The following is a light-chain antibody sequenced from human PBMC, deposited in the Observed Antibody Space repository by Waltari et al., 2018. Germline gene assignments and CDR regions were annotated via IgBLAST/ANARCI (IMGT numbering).Light chain of an antibody. CDR2: DVS. J-gene: IGLJ2*01. V-gene: IGLV2-14*03. CDR1: STALGGSDP. Sequence: QSALTQPASVSGSPGQSITISCSGTSTALGGSDPCPWYQQHPRKAPHLLIYDVSNQPSGVSNRFSGSKSDNTASLTISGLQAEDEADYYCSSYTSRSTLGIFGGGTKLTVL. CDR3: SSYTSRSTLGI.